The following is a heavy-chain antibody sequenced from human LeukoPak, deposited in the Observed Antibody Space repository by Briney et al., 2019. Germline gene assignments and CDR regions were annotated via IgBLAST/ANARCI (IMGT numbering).Heavy chain of an antibody. V-gene: IGHV3-23*01. CDR3: ARDHSTGVTPRNWFDP. J-gene: IGHJ5*02. Sequence: GGSLRLSCAASGFTFSNYAMSWARQAPGKGLEWVSAISGSGGSTYYADSVKGRFTISRDNSKNTLYLQVNSLRAEDTAVYYCARDHSTGVTPRNWFDPWGQGTLVTVSS. D-gene: IGHD4-23*01. CDR2: ISGSGGST. CDR1: GFTFSNYA.